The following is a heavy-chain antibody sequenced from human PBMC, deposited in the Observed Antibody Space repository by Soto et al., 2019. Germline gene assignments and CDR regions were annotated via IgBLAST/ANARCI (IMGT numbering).Heavy chain of an antibody. V-gene: IGHV3-23*01. Sequence: GGSLRLSWAASGFTFSSYAMSWVRPAPGKGLEWVSAISGSGGSTYYADSVKGRFTISRDNSKNKLYLQMNSLRAEDTAVYYCAKDQIGYRSSWLRRDYYYGMDVWGQGTTVTVSS. CDR1: GFTFSSYA. CDR3: AKDQIGYRSSWLRRDYYYGMDV. CDR2: ISGSGGST. J-gene: IGHJ6*02. D-gene: IGHD6-13*01.